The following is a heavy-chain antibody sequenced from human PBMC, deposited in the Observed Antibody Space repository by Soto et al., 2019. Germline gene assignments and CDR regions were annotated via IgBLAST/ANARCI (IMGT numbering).Heavy chain of an antibody. Sequence: GGSLRLSCAGSGFTLSGHYIDWVRQAPGKGLEWVGRSRDKPQGYSTAYAASVKGRFTTSRDESKNSAYLQMNSLKTEDTAVYYCVRATYFSDSSGHTRCLDYWGQGTLVTVSS. J-gene: IGHJ4*02. V-gene: IGHV3-72*01. CDR1: GFTLSGHY. D-gene: IGHD3-22*01. CDR3: VRATYFSDSSGHTRCLDY. CDR2: SRDKPQGYST.